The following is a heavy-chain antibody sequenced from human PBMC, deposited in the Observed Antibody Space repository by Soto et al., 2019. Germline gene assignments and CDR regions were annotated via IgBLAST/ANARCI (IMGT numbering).Heavy chain of an antibody. J-gene: IGHJ4*02. CDR3: ARSGEHPLDY. CDR1: GYAFPHYV. V-gene: IGHV1-18*01. CDR2: STHTGNT. D-gene: IGHD1-26*01. Sequence: GASVKVSCKTSGYAFPHYVINWVRQAPGHGLEWMGFSTHTGNTNYAQNFHGRVVLTTDTSTSTAYMEVTSLRSDDTAVYYCARSGEHPLDYWGQGTPVTVSS.